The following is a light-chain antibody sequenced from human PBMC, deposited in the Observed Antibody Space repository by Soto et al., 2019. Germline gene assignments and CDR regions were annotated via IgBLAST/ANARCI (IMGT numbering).Light chain of an antibody. CDR1: QSVNTF. CDR3: QQSITTPSIT. CDR2: DAS. V-gene: IGKV1-39*01. Sequence: DIQMTQSPSSLSASIGDRVTITCRASQSVNTFLNWYQHKPGRAPRLLIYDASSLHDGVPSRFSGSGSETEFTLTITSLQPDDFASYYCQQSITTPSITFGQGTRLEIK. J-gene: IGKJ5*01.